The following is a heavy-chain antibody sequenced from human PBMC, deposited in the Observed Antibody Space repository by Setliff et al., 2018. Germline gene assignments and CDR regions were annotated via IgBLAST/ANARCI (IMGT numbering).Heavy chain of an antibody. CDR1: GVSFSDYY. CDR3: RLWLHETMRDY. J-gene: IGHJ4*02. CDR2: TYVGGAT. Sequence: PSETLSLTCTVYGVSFSDYYWGWVRQAPEKGLEWVSVTYVGGATNYADSVKGRFTISRDNSKNTLYLQMSSLRADDTAVYFCRLWLHETMRDYWGQGTLVTVSS. D-gene: IGHD3-10*01. V-gene: IGHV3-53*01.